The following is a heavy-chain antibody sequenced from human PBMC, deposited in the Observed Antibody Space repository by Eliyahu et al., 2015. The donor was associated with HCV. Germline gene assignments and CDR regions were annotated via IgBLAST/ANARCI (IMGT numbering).Heavy chain of an antibody. CDR2: IXHSGST. J-gene: IGHJ4*02. CDR1: VYSXSXGYY. V-gene: IGHV4-38-2*01. CDR3: ATYAAPGYYFDY. Sequence: VQLHESGPGLVKPSETLSXTCAXSVYSXSXGYYXAWIRXPPGKGLEWIAXIXHSGSTYYGPSLKSRVTISVDTSKNQFSLKLSSVTAADTAIFYCATYAAPGYYFDYWGQGILVTVSS.